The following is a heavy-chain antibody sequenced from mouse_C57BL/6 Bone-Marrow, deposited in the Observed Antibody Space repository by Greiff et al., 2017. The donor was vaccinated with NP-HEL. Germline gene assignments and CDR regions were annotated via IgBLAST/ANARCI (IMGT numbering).Heavy chain of an antibody. J-gene: IGHJ4*01. Sequence: EVKLVESGGGLVQSGRSLRLSCATSGFTFSDFYMEWVRQAPGQGLEWIAASRNKANDYTTEYSSSVKGRLIVSRDTSQSILYLQMNALRAEDAAIYYCARYAPYAIDYWGQGTSVTVSA. CDR1: GFTFSDFY. CDR2: SRNKANDYTT. CDR3: ARYAPYAIDY. V-gene: IGHV7-1*01.